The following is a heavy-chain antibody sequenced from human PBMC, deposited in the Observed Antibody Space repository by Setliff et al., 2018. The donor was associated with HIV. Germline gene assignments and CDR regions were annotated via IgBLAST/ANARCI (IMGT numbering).Heavy chain of an antibody. V-gene: IGHV4-38-2*01. Sequence: SETLSLTCDVSGFSISSRYYWGWIRQSPGKGLEWIGNIYHTGSSYYNPSLNDRATISLDTSKNQFSLKLSSVTAADSAVYYCARMYSGYDWSPAGARTRYFDYWGQGTLVTVSS. D-gene: IGHD5-12*01. CDR1: GFSISSRYY. CDR2: IYHTGSS. J-gene: IGHJ4*02. CDR3: ARMYSGYDWSPAGARTRYFDY.